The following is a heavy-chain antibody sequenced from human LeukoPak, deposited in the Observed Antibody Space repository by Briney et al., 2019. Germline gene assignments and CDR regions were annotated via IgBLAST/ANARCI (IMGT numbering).Heavy chain of an antibody. CDR1: GGSISSYY. D-gene: IGHD3-10*01. CDR3: ARAPSYGSGSYYNLFDY. V-gene: IGHV4-59*01. CDR2: IYYSGST. J-gene: IGHJ4*02. Sequence: PSETLSLTCTVSGGSISSYYWSWIRQPPGKGLEWIGYIYYSGSTNYNPSLKSRVTISVDTSKNRFSLKLSSVTAADTAVYYCARAPSYGSGSYYNLFDYWGQGTLVTVSS.